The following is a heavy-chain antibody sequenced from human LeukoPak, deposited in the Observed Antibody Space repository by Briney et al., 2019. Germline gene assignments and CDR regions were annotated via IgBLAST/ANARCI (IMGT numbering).Heavy chain of an antibody. CDR2: ISSSGGTT. V-gene: IGHV3-23*01. D-gene: IGHD1-26*01. J-gene: IGHJ6*02. CDR3: AKVISGGLAVEV. CDR1: GFNFMTYI. Sequence: PGGSLRLSCAASGFNFMTYIMRWVRQAPGKGLEWVSSISSSGGTTYYADSVKGRFTVSRDNSKNTLYLQMNSLRAEDTAVYYCAKVISGGLAVEVWGQGTTVTVS.